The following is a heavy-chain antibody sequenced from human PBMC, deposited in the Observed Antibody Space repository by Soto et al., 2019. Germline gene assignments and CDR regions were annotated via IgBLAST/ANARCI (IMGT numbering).Heavy chain of an antibody. J-gene: IGHJ6*02. Sequence: DVQLLESGGHLVQPGGSLRLSCAASGFTFSYYAMSWVRQAPGKGLEWVSSVSAGGDMTYYSDSVKGRFTISRDNSNNALFLQMNSLRIEDTALYYCARGDRGGSGSPASYYYSGVDVWGQGTTVTVS. D-gene: IGHD3-10*01. CDR1: GFTFSYYA. CDR3: ARGDRGGSGSPASYYYSGVDV. CDR2: VSAGGDMT. V-gene: IGHV3-23*01.